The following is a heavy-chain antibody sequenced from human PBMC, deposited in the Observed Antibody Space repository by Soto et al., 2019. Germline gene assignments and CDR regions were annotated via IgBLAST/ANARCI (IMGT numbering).Heavy chain of an antibody. J-gene: IGHJ4*02. CDR1: GNTLSEVS. V-gene: IGHV1-24*01. CDR2: FEPEDGEI. CDR3: ATQALMSSHPGVGATYFDH. Sequence: ASVKVSCKVYGNTLSEVSIHWMRQAPGMGLQWMGGFEPEDGEIVHAQMFQGRVTMTEEASTDTVYMELNSLKSEDTAVYYCATQALMSSHPGVGATYFDHWGQGTLVTVSS. D-gene: IGHD3-3*01.